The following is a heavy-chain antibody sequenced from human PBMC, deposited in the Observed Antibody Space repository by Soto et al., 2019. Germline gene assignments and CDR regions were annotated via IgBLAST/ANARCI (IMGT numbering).Heavy chain of an antibody. J-gene: IGHJ4*02. CDR1: GGSISSGHYP. Sequence: TXETLCLTFAVSGGSISSGHYPWTWIRQPPGKGLEWIGYIYPGGNTYYSPSLKSRVTIALDTSKSLVSLRLNSVTAADTAVYYCARLVGVAISQWGQGTLVTVSS. CDR2: IYPGGNT. CDR3: ARLVGVAISQ. V-gene: IGHV4-30-2*01. D-gene: IGHD2-21*01.